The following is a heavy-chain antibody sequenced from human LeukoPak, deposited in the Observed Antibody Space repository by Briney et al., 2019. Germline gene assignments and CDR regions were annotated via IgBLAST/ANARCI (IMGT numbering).Heavy chain of an antibody. CDR2: INPNSGGT. V-gene: IGHV1-2*02. CDR3: ARDWDGHCSSTSCYYFDY. J-gene: IGHJ4*02. D-gene: IGHD2-2*03. Sequence: ASVKVSCKASGYTFTGYYMHWVRQAPGQGLEWMGWINPNSGGTNYAQKFQGRVTMTRDTSISTAYMELSRLRSDDTAVYYCARDWDGHCSSTSCYYFDYWGQGTLVTVSS. CDR1: GYTFTGYY.